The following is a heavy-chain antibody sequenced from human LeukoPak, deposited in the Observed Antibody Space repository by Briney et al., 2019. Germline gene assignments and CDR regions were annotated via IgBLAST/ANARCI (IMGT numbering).Heavy chain of an antibody. CDR2: IYYSGST. V-gene: IGHV4-59*01. CDR3: AGSGSYYDY. Sequence: SETLSLTCTVSGVSISSYYWSWIRQPPGKGLEWIGYIYYSGSTNYNPSLKSRVTISVDTSKNLFSLKLTSVTAADTAVYYCAGSGSYYDYWGQGTLVTVSS. D-gene: IGHD1-26*01. J-gene: IGHJ4*02. CDR1: GVSISSYY.